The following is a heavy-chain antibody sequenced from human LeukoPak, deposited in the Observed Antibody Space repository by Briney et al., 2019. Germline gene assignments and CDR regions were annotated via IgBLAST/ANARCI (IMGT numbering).Heavy chain of an antibody. CDR1: GFTFSSYS. CDR3: ARDASPTYYYDSTAGNWFDP. J-gene: IGHJ5*02. Sequence: GGSLRLSCAASGFTFSSYSMNWVRQAPGKGLEWVSSISSSSSYIYYADSVKGRFTISRDTAKNSLYLQMNSLRAEDTAVYYCARDASPTYYYDSTAGNWFDPWGQGTLVTVSS. CDR2: ISSSSSYI. V-gene: IGHV3-21*01. D-gene: IGHD3-22*01.